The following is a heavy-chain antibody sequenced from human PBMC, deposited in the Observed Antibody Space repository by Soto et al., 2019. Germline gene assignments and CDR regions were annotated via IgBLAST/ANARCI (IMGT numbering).Heavy chain of an antibody. J-gene: IGHJ5*02. D-gene: IGHD2-2*01. CDR1: GFSLSTSGVG. Sequence: QITLKESGPTLVKPTQTLTLTCTFSGFSLSTSGVGVGWIRQPPGKALEWLALIYWNDDKRYSPTLKRRLTNTSDTTKNQLVLTITNMDPVDTATYYCAPSKTFRLSSTSRYNWFDPWGQGTLVTVSS. CDR2: IYWNDDK. CDR3: APSKTFRLSSTSRYNWFDP. V-gene: IGHV2-5*01.